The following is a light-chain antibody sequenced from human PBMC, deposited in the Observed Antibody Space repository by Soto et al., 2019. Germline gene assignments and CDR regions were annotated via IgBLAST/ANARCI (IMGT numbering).Light chain of an antibody. CDR1: QSLLNSRGNNC. J-gene: IGKJ4*01. V-gene: IGKV2-28*01. CDR3: MQALQTHLA. Sequence: DIVLTQSPLSLPVTPGEPASISCRSSQSLLNSRGNNCLGWYLQKPGQSPRLLIYLGSDRAPEVPDRFSGIGSGTDFTLKISRVEAEDVGIYYCMQALQTHLAFGGGTKVEIK. CDR2: LGS.